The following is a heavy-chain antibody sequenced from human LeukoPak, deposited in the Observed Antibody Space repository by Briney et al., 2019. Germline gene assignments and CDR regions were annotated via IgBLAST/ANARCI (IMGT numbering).Heavy chain of an antibody. D-gene: IGHD2-2*01. J-gene: IGHJ6*03. CDR3: AGWGLVAPGMYYYYYMDV. Sequence: ASVKVSCKASGYTFKNYGISWVRQAPGQGLEWMGWINAYNGHTYYAQKFQGRVTMTTDTSTNTAYMELRSLQYDDTAVYYCAGWGLVAPGMYYYYYMDVWGKGTTVTVSS. CDR1: GYTFKNYG. CDR2: INAYNGHT. V-gene: IGHV1-18*01.